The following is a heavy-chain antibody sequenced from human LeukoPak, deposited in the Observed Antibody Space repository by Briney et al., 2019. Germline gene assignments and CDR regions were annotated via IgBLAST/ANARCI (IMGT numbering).Heavy chain of an antibody. CDR3: ARDLVVAAIDAFDI. D-gene: IGHD2-15*01. Sequence: SETLSLTCTVSGDSITGYYWGWIRQPPGKGLEWIGNIYYTGNTYYNPSLKSRVTISLDTSKNQFSLKVISMTAADTAVYYCARDLVVAAIDAFDIWGQGTMVTVSS. CDR1: GDSITGYY. V-gene: IGHV4-39*07. J-gene: IGHJ3*02. CDR2: IYYTGNT.